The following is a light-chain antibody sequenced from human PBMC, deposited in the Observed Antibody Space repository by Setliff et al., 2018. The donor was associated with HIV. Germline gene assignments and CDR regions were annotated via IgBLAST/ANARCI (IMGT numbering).Light chain of an antibody. J-gene: IGLJ1*01. Sequence: QSVLTQPASVSGSPGQSITISCTGTSSDVGSYNLVSWYQQHPGKAPKLMIYEVTKRPSGISHRFSGSKSGNTASLTISGLQAEDEAEYYCCSYAGSSTFVFGTGTKVTVL. CDR1: SSDVGSYNL. V-gene: IGLV2-23*02. CDR2: EVT. CDR3: CSYAGSSTFV.